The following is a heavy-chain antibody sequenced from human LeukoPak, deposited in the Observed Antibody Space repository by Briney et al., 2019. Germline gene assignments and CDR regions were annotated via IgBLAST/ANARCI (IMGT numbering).Heavy chain of an antibody. Sequence: SGEVSCKASGGTFSSYAISWVRQAPGQGREWMGGVMPIFGTANYAQKFQGRGTITADKSTSTAYMELSSLRSEDTAVYYCARAAASYSSSWYAAVDVWGQGTTVTVSS. CDR1: GGTFSSYA. D-gene: IGHD6-13*01. J-gene: IGHJ6*02. CDR3: ARAAASYSSSWYAAVDV. V-gene: IGHV1-69*06. CDR2: VMPIFGTA.